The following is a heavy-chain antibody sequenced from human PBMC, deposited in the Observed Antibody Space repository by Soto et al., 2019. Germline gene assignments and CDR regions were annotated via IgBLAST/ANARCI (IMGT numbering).Heavy chain of an antibody. CDR3: AGLRGYAGSPIDY. CDR2: ISYSGNT. Sequence: SETLSLTCTASGSYITSGYRSWIRKPTGKGLEWIGYISYSGNTNYNPSLKSRVTMSVDTPKNQFSQRLSSVTTADTAVYYCAGLRGYAGSPIDYWGQGTLVTVSS. D-gene: IGHD2-15*01. J-gene: IGHJ4*02. CDR1: GSYITSGY. V-gene: IGHV4-59*01.